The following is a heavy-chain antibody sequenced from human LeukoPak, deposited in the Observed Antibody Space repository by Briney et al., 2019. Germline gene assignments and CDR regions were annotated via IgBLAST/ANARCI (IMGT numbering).Heavy chain of an antibody. CDR3: ASLSCTSSSCTHSGFYHYGLDV. J-gene: IGHJ6*02. CDR1: GGSISSYY. D-gene: IGHD2-2*01. V-gene: IGHV4-59*01. CDR2: IYYSGST. Sequence: SETLSLTCTVSGGSISSYYWSWIRQPPGKGLEWIGYIYYSGSTNYNPSLKSRVTISVDTSKNQFSLKLSSVTAADTAVYYCASLSCTSSSCTHSGFYHYGLDVWGQGTWVTVSS.